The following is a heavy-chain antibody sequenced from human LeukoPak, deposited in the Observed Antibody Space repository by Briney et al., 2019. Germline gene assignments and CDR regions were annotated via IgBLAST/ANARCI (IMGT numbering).Heavy chain of an antibody. Sequence: ASVKVSCKASGGTFSSYAISWVRQAPGQGLEWMGGIIPIFGTANYAQKFQGRVTITTDESTSTANMELSSLRSEDTAVYYCARGGHYFYYYMDVWGKGTTVTVSS. D-gene: IGHD1-26*01. J-gene: IGHJ6*03. CDR1: GGTFSSYA. CDR3: ARGGHYFYYYMDV. CDR2: IIPIFGTA. V-gene: IGHV1-69*05.